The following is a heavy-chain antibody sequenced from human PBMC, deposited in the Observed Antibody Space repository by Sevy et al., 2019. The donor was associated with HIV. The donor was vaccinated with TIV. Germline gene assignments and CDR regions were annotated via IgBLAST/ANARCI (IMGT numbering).Heavy chain of an antibody. V-gene: IGHV3-30*03. D-gene: IGHD5-18*01. Sequence: GGSQRLSCAASGFSFSTHAMHWVRQAPGKGLEWVAVISFDGSDKYYTDSVKGRFTISRDDSKNTLLLQVSSLRAEDTAVYDCARDAGYSTVRYPGYWGQGTLVTVSS. CDR1: GFSFSTHA. CDR3: ARDAGYSTVRYPGY. CDR2: ISFDGSDK. J-gene: IGHJ4*02.